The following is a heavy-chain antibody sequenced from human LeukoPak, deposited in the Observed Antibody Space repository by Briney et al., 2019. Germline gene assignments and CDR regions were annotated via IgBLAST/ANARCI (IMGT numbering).Heavy chain of an antibody. Sequence: ASVKVSCKASGYTFTSYGISWVRQAPGQGLEWMGWISAYNGNTNYAQKLQGRVTMTTDTSTSTAYMELRSLRSDDTAVYYCARDEVPFYYYDSSGYYPGAFDIWGQGTMVTVSS. V-gene: IGHV1-18*01. CDR1: GYTFTSYG. CDR2: ISAYNGNT. CDR3: ARDEVPFYYYDSSGYYPGAFDI. D-gene: IGHD3-22*01. J-gene: IGHJ3*02.